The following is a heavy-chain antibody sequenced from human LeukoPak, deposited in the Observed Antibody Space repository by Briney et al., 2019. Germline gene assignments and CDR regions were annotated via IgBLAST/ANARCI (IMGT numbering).Heavy chain of an antibody. V-gene: IGHV4-34*01. CDR1: GGSFSGYY. Sequence: SETLSLTCAAYGGSFSGYYWSWIRQPPGKGLEWIGEINHSGNTTYNPSLKSRVTISVDTSKNQFSLKLSSVTAADTAVYYCARDCSSTSCDAFDIWGQGTMVTVSS. CDR3: ARDCSSTSCDAFDI. J-gene: IGHJ3*02. D-gene: IGHD2-2*01. CDR2: INHSGNT.